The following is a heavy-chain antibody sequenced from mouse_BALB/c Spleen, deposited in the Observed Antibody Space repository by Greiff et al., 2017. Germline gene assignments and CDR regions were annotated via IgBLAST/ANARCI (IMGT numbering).Heavy chain of an antibody. V-gene: IGHV5-6-5*01. Sequence: EVKLMESGGGLVKPGGSLKLSCAASGFTFSSYAMSWVRQTPEKRLEWVASISSGGSTYYPDSVKGRFTISRDNARNILYLQMSSLRSEDTAMYYCARYDYDGGSMDYWGQGTSVTVSS. J-gene: IGHJ4*01. CDR3: ARYDYDGGSMDY. CDR2: ISSGGST. CDR1: GFTFSSYA. D-gene: IGHD2-4*01.